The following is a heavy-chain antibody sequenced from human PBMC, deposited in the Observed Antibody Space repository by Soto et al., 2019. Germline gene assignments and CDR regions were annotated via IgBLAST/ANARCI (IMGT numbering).Heavy chain of an antibody. V-gene: IGHV3-9*01. CDR3: AKDYDVEAEQQPWGGAFDI. CDR2: ISWNSGSI. J-gene: IGHJ3*02. D-gene: IGHD6-13*01. CDR1: GFTFDDYA. Sequence: GGSLRLSCAASGFTFDDYAMHWVRQAPGKGLEWVSGISWNSGSIGYADSVKGRFTISRDNAKNSLYLQMNSLRAEDTALYYCAKDYDVEAEQQPWGGAFDIWGQGTMVTVSS.